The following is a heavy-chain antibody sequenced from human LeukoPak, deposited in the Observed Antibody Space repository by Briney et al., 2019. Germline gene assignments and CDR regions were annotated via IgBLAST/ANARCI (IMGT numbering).Heavy chain of an antibody. Sequence: SETLSLTCAVYGGSFSGYYWSWIRQPPGKGLEWIGEINHSGSTNYNPSLKSRVTISVDTSKNQFSLKLSSVTAADTAVYYCARGLYYYGSGSYSPDAFDIWGQGTMVTVSS. D-gene: IGHD3-10*01. CDR3: ARGLYYYGSGSYSPDAFDI. J-gene: IGHJ3*02. CDR2: INHSGST. V-gene: IGHV4-34*01. CDR1: GGSFSGYY.